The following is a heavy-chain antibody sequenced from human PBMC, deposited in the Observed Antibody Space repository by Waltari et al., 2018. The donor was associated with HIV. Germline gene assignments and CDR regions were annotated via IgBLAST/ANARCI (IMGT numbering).Heavy chain of an antibody. J-gene: IGHJ4*02. Sequence: EVQLVESGGGLVKPGGSLRLSCAASGFTFSSYSMNWVRQAPGKGLEWVSSISSRSSYIYYADSVKGRFTISRDNAKNSLYLQMNSLRAEDTAVYYCARGGGIAARPFDYWGQGTLVTVSS. D-gene: IGHD6-6*01. CDR2: ISSRSSYI. V-gene: IGHV3-21*01. CDR1: GFTFSSYS. CDR3: ARGGGIAARPFDY.